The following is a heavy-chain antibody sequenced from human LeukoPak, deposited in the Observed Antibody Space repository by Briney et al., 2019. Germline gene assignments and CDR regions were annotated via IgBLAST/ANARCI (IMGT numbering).Heavy chain of an antibody. Sequence: GGSLRLSCAASGFTFSSYSMNWVHQAPGKGLEWVSSISSSSSYIYYADSVKGRFTISRDNAKNSLYLQMNSLRAEDTAVYYCARGGDGYNFPNSGQGTLVTVSS. CDR3: ARGGDGYNFPN. D-gene: IGHD5-24*01. CDR2: ISSSSSYI. CDR1: GFTFSSYS. J-gene: IGHJ4*02. V-gene: IGHV3-21*01.